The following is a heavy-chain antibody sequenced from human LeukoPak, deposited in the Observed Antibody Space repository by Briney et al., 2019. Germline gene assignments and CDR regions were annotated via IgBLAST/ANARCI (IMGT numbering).Heavy chain of an antibody. CDR2: INHSGST. V-gene: IGHV4-34*01. Sequence: PSETLSLTCAVYGGSFSGYYWSWIRQPPGKGLEWIGEINHSGSTNYNPSLKGRVTISVDTSKNQFSLKLSSVTAADTAVYYCAGRRFYHYYDSSGYYYFDYWGQGTLVTVSS. J-gene: IGHJ4*02. CDR3: AGRRFYHYYDSSGYYYFDY. D-gene: IGHD3-22*01. CDR1: GGSFSGYY.